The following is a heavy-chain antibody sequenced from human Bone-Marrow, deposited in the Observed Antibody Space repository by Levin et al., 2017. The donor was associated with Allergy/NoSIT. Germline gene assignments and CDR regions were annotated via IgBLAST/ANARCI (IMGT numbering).Heavy chain of an antibody. CDR2: TYSGGNT. V-gene: IGHV3-53*01. CDR1: GFTVSNNY. J-gene: IGHJ4*02. CDR3: ATSPTSGY. Sequence: GGSLRLSCAASGFTVSNNYMSWVRQAPGKGLEGVSITYSGGNTYYGDSVKGRFTMSRDRSKNTVYLQMNSLRAEDTAVYYCATSPTSGYWGQGTLVTVSS.